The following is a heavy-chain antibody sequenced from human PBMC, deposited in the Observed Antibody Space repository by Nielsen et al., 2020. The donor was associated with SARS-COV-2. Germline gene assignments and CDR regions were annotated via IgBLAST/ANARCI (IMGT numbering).Heavy chain of an antibody. CDR2: IKPDGSEK. Sequence: GSLRLSCAASGFTFSSLWMSWVRQVPGKGLEWVADIKPDGSEKFYVDSVKGRFTISRDNAKNSMSLQMNSLRVEDTAVYYCARDWSSGSGSSYYYYGMDVWGQGTTVTVSS. D-gene: IGHD3-10*01. CDR3: ARDWSSGSGSSYYYYGMDV. CDR1: GFTFSSLW. V-gene: IGHV3-7*01. J-gene: IGHJ6*02.